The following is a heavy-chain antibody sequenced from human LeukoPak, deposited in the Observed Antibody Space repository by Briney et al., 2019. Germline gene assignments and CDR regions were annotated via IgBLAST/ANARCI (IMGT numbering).Heavy chain of an antibody. CDR3: ARDYSRGLRADAFDI. J-gene: IGHJ3*02. CDR1: GGSISSGDYY. CDR2: IYTSGST. D-gene: IGHD3-10*01. V-gene: IGHV4-61*02. Sequence: PSETLSLTCTVSGGSISSGDYYWSWIRQPAGKGLEWIGRIYTSGSTNYNPSLKSRVTMSVDTSKNQFSLKLSSVTAADTAVYYCARDYSRGLRADAFDIWGQGTMVTVSS.